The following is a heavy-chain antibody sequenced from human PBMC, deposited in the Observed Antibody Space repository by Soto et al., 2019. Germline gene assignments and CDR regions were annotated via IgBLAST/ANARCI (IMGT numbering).Heavy chain of an antibody. D-gene: IGHD2-8*01. CDR1: GGTFSTYS. Sequence: VQLVQSGAEVKKPGSSVKVSCQVSGGTFSTYSITWVRQGPGQGLEWMGRIIPIFGIADYAQKFQGRVTITADRSTNIAYMELSSLRSEDTAVYYCARGTDGVESESAFEICGQGTLVTVSS. V-gene: IGHV1-69*02. J-gene: IGHJ3*02. CDR3: ARGTDGVESESAFEI. CDR2: IIPIFGIA.